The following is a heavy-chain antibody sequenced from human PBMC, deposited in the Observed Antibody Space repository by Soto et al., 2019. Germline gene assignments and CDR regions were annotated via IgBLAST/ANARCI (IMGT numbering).Heavy chain of an antibody. Sequence: QVQLVQSGAEVKKPGASVKVSCKASGYTFTSYGISWVRQAPGQGLEWMGWISAYNGNTNYAQKLQGRVTMTTDTSTSTAYMELRSLGSDDTAVYYCARAAYCGGDCYSYYYGMDVWGQGTTVTVSS. CDR2: ISAYNGNT. J-gene: IGHJ6*02. D-gene: IGHD2-21*02. V-gene: IGHV1-18*01. CDR1: GYTFTSYG. CDR3: ARAAYCGGDCYSYYYGMDV.